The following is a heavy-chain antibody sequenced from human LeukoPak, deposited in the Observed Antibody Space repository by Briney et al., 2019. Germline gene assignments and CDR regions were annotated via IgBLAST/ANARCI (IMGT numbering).Heavy chain of an antibody. D-gene: IGHD2-15*01. CDR3: ARGGDCSGGSCYELDDY. CDR2: IWYDGSNK. J-gene: IGHJ4*02. V-gene: IGHV3-33*01. CDR1: GFTFSSYG. Sequence: QPGGSLRLSCAASGFTFSSYGMHWVRQAPGKGLEWVAVIWYDGSNKYYADSVKGRFTISRDNSKSTLYLQMNSLRAEDTAVYYCARGGDCSGGSCYELDDYWGQGTLVTVSS.